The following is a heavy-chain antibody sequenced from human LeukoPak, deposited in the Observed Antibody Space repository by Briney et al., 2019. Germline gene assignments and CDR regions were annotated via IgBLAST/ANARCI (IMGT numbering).Heavy chain of an antibody. D-gene: IGHD5-18*01. Sequence: SETLSLTCAVSGGSFSSYYWTWIRQPPGKRLEWIGEINHSETTHYNPSLKSRVTISVDTSKNQFSLKLSSVTAVDTAVYYCARRYGYYYYYIDVWGKGTTVTVSS. V-gene: IGHV4-34*01. CDR1: GGSFSSYY. CDR3: ARRYGYYYYYIDV. CDR2: INHSETT. J-gene: IGHJ6*03.